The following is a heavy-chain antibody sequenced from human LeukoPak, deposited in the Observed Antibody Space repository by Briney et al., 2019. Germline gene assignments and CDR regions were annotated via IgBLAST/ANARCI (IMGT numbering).Heavy chain of an antibody. J-gene: IGHJ4*02. Sequence: SGNLSLTCAVSGGSITTDNWWGWVRQPPGKGLEWIGEIYHSGSINYNPSLKSRVTISVDTSKNQFSLKLSSVTAADTAVYYCARGPNYGGNSKDFDYWGQGTLVTVSS. CDR1: GGSITTDNW. CDR2: IYHSGSI. V-gene: IGHV4-4*02. CDR3: ARGPNYGGNSKDFDY. D-gene: IGHD4-23*01.